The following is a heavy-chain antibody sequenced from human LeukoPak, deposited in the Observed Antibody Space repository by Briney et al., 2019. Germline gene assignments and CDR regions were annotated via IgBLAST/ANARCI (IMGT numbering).Heavy chain of an antibody. J-gene: IGHJ4*02. CDR1: GGSISSSSYY. CDR2: IYYSGST. CDR3: ARGGSLVVFSSGSVYFDY. D-gene: IGHD3-10*01. Sequence: PSETLSLTCTVSGGSISSSSYYWGWIRQPPGKGLEWIGSIYYSGSTYYNPSLKSRVTISVDTSKNQFSLKLSSVTAADTAVYYCARGGSLVVFSSGSVYFDYWGQGTLVTVSS. V-gene: IGHV4-39*07.